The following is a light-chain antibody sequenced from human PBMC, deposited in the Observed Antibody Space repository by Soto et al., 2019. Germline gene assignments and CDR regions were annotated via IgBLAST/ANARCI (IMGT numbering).Light chain of an antibody. J-gene: IGLJ3*02. CDR1: LNDVGADKY. V-gene: IGLV2-14*03. Sequence: QSALTQPASVSGSPGQSITISCTGTLNDVGADKYVSWYQQHPGKVPQLMIYDVSIRPSGVSNRLSGSKSGNTSSLTISGLQAEDEADYYCSSVTTSSTWVFGGGTKVTVL. CDR2: DVS. CDR3: SSVTTSSTWV.